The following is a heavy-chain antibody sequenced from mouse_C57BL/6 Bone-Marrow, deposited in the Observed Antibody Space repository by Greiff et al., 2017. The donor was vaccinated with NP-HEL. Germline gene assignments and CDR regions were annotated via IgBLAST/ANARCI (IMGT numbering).Heavy chain of an antibody. D-gene: IGHD2-1*01. J-gene: IGHJ2*01. CDR1: GYTFTSYW. CDR2: IHPNSGST. Sequence: VQLQQPGAELVKPGASVKLSCKASGYTFTSYWMHWVKQRPGQGLEWIGMIHPNSGSTNYNEKFKSKATLTVDKSSSTAYMQLSSLTSEDSAVYYCARLGGNYGVYYFDYWGQGTTLTVSS. V-gene: IGHV1-64*01. CDR3: ARLGGNYGVYYFDY.